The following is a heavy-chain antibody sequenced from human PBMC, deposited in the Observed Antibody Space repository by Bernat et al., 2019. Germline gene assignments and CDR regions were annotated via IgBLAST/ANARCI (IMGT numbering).Heavy chain of an antibody. D-gene: IGHD3-10*01. CDR1: GYSFTSYW. Sequence: EVQLVQSGAEVKKPGESLRISCKGSGYSFTSYWISWVRQMPGKGLEWMGRIDPSDSYTNYSPSFQGTVTISADKSISTAYLQWSSLKASDTAMYYCASDDYYGSGSYYHAFDIWGQGTMVTVSS. CDR2: IDPSDSYT. V-gene: IGHV5-10-1*03. CDR3: ASDDYYGSGSYYHAFDI. J-gene: IGHJ3*02.